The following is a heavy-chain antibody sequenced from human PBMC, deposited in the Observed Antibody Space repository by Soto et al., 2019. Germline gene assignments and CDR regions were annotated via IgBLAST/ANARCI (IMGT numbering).Heavy chain of an antibody. CDR1: GCTVGSNY. CDR2: IYSEGTP. Sequence: VGSLRLSCAVSGCTVGSNYMSWVRHAPGKGLEWVSVIYSEGTPYYADSVKGRFTISRENSNNTLYLHMNNLRAEDTAVYYCARSTYYEILTGSYYYAMDVWGQGTTLTVSS. CDR3: ARSTYYEILTGSYYYAMDV. V-gene: IGHV3-53*01. J-gene: IGHJ6*02. D-gene: IGHD3-9*01.